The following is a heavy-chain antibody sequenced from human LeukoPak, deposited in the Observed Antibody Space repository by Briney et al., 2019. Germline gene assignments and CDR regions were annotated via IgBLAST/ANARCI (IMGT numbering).Heavy chain of an antibody. CDR2: IIPILGIA. CDR3: ARVLAVAGDDY. J-gene: IGHJ4*02. CDR1: GGTLSSYA. Sequence: ASVKVSCKASGGTLSSYAISWVRQAPGQGLEWMGRIIPILGIANYAQKFQGRVTITADKSTSTAYMELSSLRSEDTAVYYCARVLAVAGDDYWGQGTLVTVSS. D-gene: IGHD6-19*01. V-gene: IGHV1-69*04.